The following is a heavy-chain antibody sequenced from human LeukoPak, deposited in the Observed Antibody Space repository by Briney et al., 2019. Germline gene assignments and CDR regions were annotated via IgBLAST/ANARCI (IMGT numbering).Heavy chain of an antibody. V-gene: IGHV1-69*13. CDR1: GGTFSSYA. CDR3: ATALTLGFGELLSFDY. CDR2: IIPIFGTA. Sequence: GASVKVSCKASGGTFSSYAISWVRQAPGQGLEWMGGIIPIFGTANYAQKFQGRVTITADESTSTAYMELSSLRSEDTAVYYCATALTLGFGELLSFDYWGQGTLVTVSS. D-gene: IGHD3-10*01. J-gene: IGHJ4*02.